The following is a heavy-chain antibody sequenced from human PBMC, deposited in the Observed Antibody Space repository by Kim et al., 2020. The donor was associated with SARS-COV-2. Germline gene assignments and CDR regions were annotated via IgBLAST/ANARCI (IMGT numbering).Heavy chain of an antibody. Sequence: GGSLRLSCAASGFTFSSYGMHWVRQAPGKGLEWVAVISYDGSNKYYADSVKGRFTISRDNSKNTLYLQMNSLRAEDTAVYYCAKEWGYYDSSGYYDYWGQGTLVTVSS. J-gene: IGHJ4*02. D-gene: IGHD3-22*01. V-gene: IGHV3-30*18. CDR3: AKEWGYYDSSGYYDY. CDR2: ISYDGSNK. CDR1: GFTFSSYG.